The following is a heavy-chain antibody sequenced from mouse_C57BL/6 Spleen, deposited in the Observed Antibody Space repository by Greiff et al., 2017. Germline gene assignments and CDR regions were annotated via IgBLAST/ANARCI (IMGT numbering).Heavy chain of an antibody. CDR2: ISDGGSYT. D-gene: IGHD2-2*01. CDR1: GFTFSSYA. CDR3: AREAVRLRRDYYAMDY. J-gene: IGHJ4*01. Sequence: DVQLVESGGGLVKPGGSLKLSCAASGFTFSSYAMSWVRQTPEKRLAWVATISDGGSYTYYPDNVKGRFTISRDNAKNNLYLQMSHLKSEDTAMYYCAREAVRLRRDYYAMDYWGQGTSVTVSS. V-gene: IGHV5-4*01.